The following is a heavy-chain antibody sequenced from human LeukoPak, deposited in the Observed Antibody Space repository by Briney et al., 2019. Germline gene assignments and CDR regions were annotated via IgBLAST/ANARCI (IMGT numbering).Heavy chain of an antibody. CDR2: ISWNSGSI. Sequence: GGSLRLSCAASGFTFSSYSMNWVRQAPGKGLEWVSGISWNSGSIGYADSVKGRFTISRDNAKNSLYLQMNSLRAEDTALYYCAKDMGGYYGSGSSFDYWGQGTLVTVPS. CDR1: GFTFSSYS. V-gene: IGHV3-9*01. J-gene: IGHJ4*02. CDR3: AKDMGGYYGSGSSFDY. D-gene: IGHD3-10*01.